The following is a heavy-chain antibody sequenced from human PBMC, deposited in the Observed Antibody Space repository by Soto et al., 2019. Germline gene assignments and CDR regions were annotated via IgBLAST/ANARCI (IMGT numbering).Heavy chain of an antibody. V-gene: IGHV3-48*02. J-gene: IGHJ4*02. CDR2: ISSSSSTI. D-gene: IGHD3-3*01. CDR1: GFTFSTYS. CDR3: ARDTQDDFWSGYYRDY. Sequence: GGSLRLSCAASGFTFSTYSMNWVRQAPGKGLEWVSYISSSSSTIYYADSVKGRFTISRDNAKNSLYLQMNSLRDEDTAVYYCARDTQDDFWSGYYRDYWGQGTLVTVSS.